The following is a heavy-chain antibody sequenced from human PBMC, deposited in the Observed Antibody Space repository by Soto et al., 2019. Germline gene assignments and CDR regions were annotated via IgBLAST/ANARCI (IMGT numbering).Heavy chain of an antibody. J-gene: IGHJ2*01. V-gene: IGHV1-69*13. Sequence: SVKVSCKASGGTFSSYALNWVRQAPGQGLEWMGGIIPMFGTANYPQKFQGRVTITADESTNTASMELSSLRSEDTAVYYCAVDSSGYTGPGHWYFDLWGRGTLVTVSS. D-gene: IGHD3-22*01. CDR3: AVDSSGYTGPGHWYFDL. CDR1: GGTFSSYA. CDR2: IIPMFGTA.